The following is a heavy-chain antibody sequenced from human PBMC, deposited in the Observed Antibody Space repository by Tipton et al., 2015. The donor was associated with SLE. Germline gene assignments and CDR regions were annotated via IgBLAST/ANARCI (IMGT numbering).Heavy chain of an antibody. V-gene: IGHV4-34*01. CDR2: INHSGST. D-gene: IGHD2-15*01. J-gene: IGHJ4*02. CDR3: ARGGYCSGGSCYLDY. CDR1: GGSFSGYY. Sequence: TLSLTCAVYGGSFSGYYWSWIRQPPGKGLEWIGEINHSGSTNYNPSLKSRVTISVDTSKNQFPLKLSSVTAADTAVYYCARGGYCSGGSCYLDYWGQGTLVTVSS.